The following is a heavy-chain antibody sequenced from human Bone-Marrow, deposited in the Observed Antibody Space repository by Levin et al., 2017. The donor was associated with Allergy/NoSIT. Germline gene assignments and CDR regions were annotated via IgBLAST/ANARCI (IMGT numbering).Heavy chain of an antibody. CDR3: ATSPTSGY. J-gene: IGHJ4*02. CDR1: GFTVSNNY. Sequence: GESLKISCAASGFTVSNNYMSWVRQAPGKGLEGVSIIYSGGNTYYTDSVKGRFTISRDSSKNTLYPQMNSLRAEDTAVYYCATSPTSGYWGQGTLVTVSS. CDR2: IYSGGNT. V-gene: IGHV3-53*01.